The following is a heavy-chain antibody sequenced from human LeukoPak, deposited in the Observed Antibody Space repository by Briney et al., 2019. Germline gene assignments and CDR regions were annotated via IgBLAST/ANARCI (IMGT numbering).Heavy chain of an antibody. D-gene: IGHD2-2*01. V-gene: IGHV5-51*01. Sequence: AGESLKISCKGSGYSFTSYWIGWVRQMPGKGLEWMGIIYPGDSDTRYSPSFQGQVTIPADRSISTAYLQWSSLKASDTAMYYRARLPIVVVPAVGYYYYYYMDVWGKGTTVTVSS. J-gene: IGHJ6*03. CDR3: ARLPIVVVPAVGYYYYYYMDV. CDR1: GYSFTSYW. CDR2: IYPGDSDT.